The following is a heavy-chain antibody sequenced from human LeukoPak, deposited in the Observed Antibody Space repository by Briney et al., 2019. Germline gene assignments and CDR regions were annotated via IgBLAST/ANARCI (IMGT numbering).Heavy chain of an antibody. V-gene: IGHV4-4*02. CDR2: IYHSGCT. D-gene: IGHD4-23*01. Sequence: PSGTLSLTCAVSGGSISSNSWWSWVRQPPGKGLEWIGEIYHSGCTNYNLSLKSRVTISVDMSKNQFSLKLSSVTAADTAVYYCARNGGNSDVDYWGQGTLVTVSS. J-gene: IGHJ4*02. CDR3: ARNGGNSDVDY. CDR1: GGSISSNSW.